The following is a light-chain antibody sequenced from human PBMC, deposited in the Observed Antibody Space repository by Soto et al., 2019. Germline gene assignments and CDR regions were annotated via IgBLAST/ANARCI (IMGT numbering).Light chain of an antibody. V-gene: IGKV3-20*01. CDR3: HQYGSSGT. J-gene: IGKJ1*01. CDR2: GAS. CDR1: QSVSNNY. Sequence: EIVLSQSPGTLSLYPGERATLSCRASQSVSNNYLAWYQQKPGQAPRLLIYGASNRATGIPDRFSGSGSGTDFTLTITRLEPEDFAVYYCHQYGSSGTFGQGTKVDIK.